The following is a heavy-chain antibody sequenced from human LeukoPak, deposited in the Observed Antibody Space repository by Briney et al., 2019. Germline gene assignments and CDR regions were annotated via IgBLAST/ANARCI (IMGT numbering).Heavy chain of an antibody. CDR1: GGSISSGDYY. Sequence: PSETLSLTCTVSGGSISSGDYYWGWIRQPPGKGLEWIGSIYYSGSTYYNPSLKSRVTISVDTSKNQFSLKLSSVTAADTAVYYCATLSSSRFDYWGQGTLVTVSS. CDR2: IYYSGST. D-gene: IGHD6-6*01. J-gene: IGHJ4*02. V-gene: IGHV4-39*01. CDR3: ATLSSSRFDY.